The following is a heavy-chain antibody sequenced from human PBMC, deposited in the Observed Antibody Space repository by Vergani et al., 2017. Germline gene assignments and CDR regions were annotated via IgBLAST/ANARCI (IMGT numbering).Heavy chain of an antibody. CDR2: IIPILGIA. CDR1: GGTFSSYT. Sequence: QVQLVQSGAEVKKPGSSVKVSCKASGGTFSSYTISWVRQAPGQGLEWMGRIIPILGIANYAQKFQGRVTITADKSTSTAYMELSSLRSEDTAVYYCARGTYSSGRCDVFDIWGQGTMVTVSS. V-gene: IGHV1-69*02. CDR3: ARGTYSSGRCDVFDI. J-gene: IGHJ3*02. D-gene: IGHD6-19*01.